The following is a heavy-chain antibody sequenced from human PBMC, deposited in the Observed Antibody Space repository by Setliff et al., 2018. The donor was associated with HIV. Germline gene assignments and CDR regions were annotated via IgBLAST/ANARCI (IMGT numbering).Heavy chain of an antibody. J-gene: IGHJ5*02. CDR2: IDYTGYA. CDR3: ARGTKFVWGRWFDP. V-gene: IGHV4-39*07. D-gene: IGHD3-16*01. Sequence: ASETLSLTCTVSNDSIRRSNSYWGWIRQPPGKGLEWIGTIDYTGYAFYNPSLKSRVTISVDTSKNQFSLRLSSVTAADTAVYYCARGTKFVWGRWFDPWGQGTLVTV. CDR1: NDSIRRSNSY.